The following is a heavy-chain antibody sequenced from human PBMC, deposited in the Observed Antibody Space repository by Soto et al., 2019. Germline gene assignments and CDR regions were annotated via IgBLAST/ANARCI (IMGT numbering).Heavy chain of an antibody. Sequence: QVQLQESGPGLVKPSGTLSLTCAVSGASINSSDWWNWVRQYPGKGLEWIGEIYDGGDIYNNPSLKSRVTISMDMSKNQFSLNLFSVTAADTALYYCARDHQYCDNWAFDYCGQGALVTASS. J-gene: IGHJ4*02. V-gene: IGHV4-4*02. CDR1: GASINSSDW. CDR3: ARDHQYCDNWAFDY. D-gene: IGHD2-15*01. CDR2: IYDGGDI.